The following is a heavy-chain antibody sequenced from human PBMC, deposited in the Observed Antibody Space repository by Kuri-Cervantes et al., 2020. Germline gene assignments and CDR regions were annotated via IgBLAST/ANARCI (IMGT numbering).Heavy chain of an antibody. CDR2: ISYDGSNK. CDR3: ARGGKGGWYTPFDY. Sequence: GESLKISCAASGFTFSSYAMHWVRQAPGKGLEWVAVISYDGSNKYYADSVKGRFTITRDNSKNTLYLQMNSLIAEDTAVYYCARGGKGGWYTPFDYWGQGTLVTVSS. CDR1: GFTFSSYA. J-gene: IGHJ4*02. D-gene: IGHD6-19*01. V-gene: IGHV3-30-3*01.